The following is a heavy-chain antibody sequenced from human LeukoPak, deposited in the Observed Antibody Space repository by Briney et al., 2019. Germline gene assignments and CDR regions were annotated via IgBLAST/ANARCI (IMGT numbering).Heavy chain of an antibody. D-gene: IGHD3-3*01. CDR1: GFAFGSEA. CDR3: AGGTDFWSGYSFDS. J-gene: IGHJ4*02. V-gene: IGHV3-23*01. CDR2: ISPGGGTT. Sequence: GGSLRLSCAVSGFAFGSEAMSWVRQSPARGLEWVASISPGGGTTYYADYVKGRFTISRDNSNNTLYVQMNSLRAEDTAVYYCAGGTDFWSGYSFDSWGQGTLVTVSS.